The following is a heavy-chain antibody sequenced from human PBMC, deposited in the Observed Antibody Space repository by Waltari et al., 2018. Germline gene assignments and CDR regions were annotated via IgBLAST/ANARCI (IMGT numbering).Heavy chain of an antibody. D-gene: IGHD2-15*01. V-gene: IGHV4-38-2*01. CDR2: IYHSGST. J-gene: IGHJ6*03. Sequence: QVQLQESGPGLVKPSETLSLTCAVSGYSISSGSYWAWFRQPPGKGLGWIGSIYHSGSTYYHPSLKSRVTISVDTSKSQFSLKLGSVTAADTAVYYCARRSVVGYYYYYMDVWGKGTTVTVSS. CDR1: GYSISSGSY. CDR3: ARRSVVGYYYYYMDV.